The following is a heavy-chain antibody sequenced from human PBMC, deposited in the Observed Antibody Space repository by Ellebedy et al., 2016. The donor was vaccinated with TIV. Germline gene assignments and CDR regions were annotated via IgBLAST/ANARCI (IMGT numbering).Heavy chain of an antibody. Sequence: ASVKVSXXASGYTFTGYFLNWVRQAPGQGLEWVAWINPNTGGTRYAQKFQGRVTLTRDTSSSTVYLEVNSLRSDDTAVYYCARETEQMGYDYWGQGTLVTVSS. CDR1: GYTFTGYF. J-gene: IGHJ4*02. CDR3: ARETEQMGYDY. CDR2: INPNTGGT. V-gene: IGHV1-2*02. D-gene: IGHD6-13*01.